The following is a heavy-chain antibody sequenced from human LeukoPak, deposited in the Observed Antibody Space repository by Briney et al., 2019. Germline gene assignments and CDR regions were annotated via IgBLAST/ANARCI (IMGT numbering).Heavy chain of an antibody. CDR3: ARDRESSSSGTLDY. D-gene: IGHD6-6*01. CDR2: ISNSSSYI. CDR1: GFTFSSYS. Sequence: GGSLRLSCAASGFTFSSYSMNWVRQAPGKGLEWVSSISNSSSYIYYADSVKGRFTISRDNAKNSLYLQMNSLRAEDTAVYYCARDRESSSSGTLDYWGQGTLVTVSS. V-gene: IGHV3-21*01. J-gene: IGHJ4*02.